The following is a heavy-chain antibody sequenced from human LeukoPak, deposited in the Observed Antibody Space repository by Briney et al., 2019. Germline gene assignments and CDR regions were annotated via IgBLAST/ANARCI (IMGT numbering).Heavy chain of an antibody. D-gene: IGHD6-6*01. Sequence: GGSLTLSCAASGFTFSSYWMTWVRQAPGKGLEWVANIKEDGSEKFYVDSVKGRFTIPRDNAKNSVFLQMNSLRGDDTAVYYCARVGATRCFDFWGQGILVTVSS. CDR2: IKEDGSEK. CDR1: GFTFSSYW. V-gene: IGHV3-7*01. CDR3: ARVGATRCFDF. J-gene: IGHJ4*02.